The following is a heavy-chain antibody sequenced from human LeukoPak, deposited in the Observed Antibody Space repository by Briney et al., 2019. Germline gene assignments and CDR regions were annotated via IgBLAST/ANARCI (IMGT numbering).Heavy chain of an antibody. V-gene: IGHV3-23*01. CDR1: GFTFSNYA. CDR3: AKVPSSSGSRPCFDY. CDR2: IDGSGVSS. Sequence: PGGSLRLSCAASGFTFSNYAMRWVRQAPGKGLEWVSAIDGSGVSSYYEDSGKGRFTISRYNSKNTLYLQMKGLRTEDTAVYYCAKVPSSSGSRPCFDYWGQGTLVTVSS. D-gene: IGHD1-26*01. J-gene: IGHJ4*02.